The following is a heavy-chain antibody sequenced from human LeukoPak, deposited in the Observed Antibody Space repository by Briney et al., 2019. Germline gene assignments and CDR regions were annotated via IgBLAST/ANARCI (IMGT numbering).Heavy chain of an antibody. J-gene: IGHJ4*02. Sequence: GGSLRLSCAASGFIFSSYAMNWVRQAPGKGLEWVSAISGSGGSTYYADSVKGRFTISRDNSKNTLYLQNSLRAEDTAVYYCAKDLQTDGYSYGNDDYWGQGTLVTVSS. CDR3: AKDLQTDGYSYGNDDY. CDR1: GFIFSSYA. V-gene: IGHV3-23*01. D-gene: IGHD5-18*01. CDR2: ISGSGGST.